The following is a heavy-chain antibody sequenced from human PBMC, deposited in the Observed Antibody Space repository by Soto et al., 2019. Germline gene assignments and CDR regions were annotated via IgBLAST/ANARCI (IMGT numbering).Heavy chain of an antibody. CDR1: GGSVNRVSYY. J-gene: IGHJ6*01. D-gene: IGHD7-27*01. CDR3: ARDGDSHKNYYYGMDV. CDR2: LSYTGST. V-gene: IGHV4-61*01. Sequence: SETLSLTCIVSGGSVNRVSYYWPWIRQPPGKGLEWFGSLSYTGSTNYNPSLKSRVTISVDPSQNQFSLKLTSVTAEDTAVYYCARDGDSHKNYYYGMDVWGQGTTVTASS.